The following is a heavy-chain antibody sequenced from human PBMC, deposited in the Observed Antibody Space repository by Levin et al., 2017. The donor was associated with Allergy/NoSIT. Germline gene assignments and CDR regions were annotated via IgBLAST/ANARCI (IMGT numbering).Heavy chain of an antibody. D-gene: IGHD3-10*01. Sequence: ASVKVSCKASGYTFTSYDINWVRQATGQGLEWMGWMNPNSGNTGYAQKFQGRVTMTRNTSISTAYMELSSLRSEDTAVYYCARGRVVRGVIIPTNYWGQGTLVTVSS. V-gene: IGHV1-8*01. CDR2: MNPNSGNT. CDR3: ARGRVVRGVIIPTNY. CDR1: GYTFTSYD. J-gene: IGHJ4*02.